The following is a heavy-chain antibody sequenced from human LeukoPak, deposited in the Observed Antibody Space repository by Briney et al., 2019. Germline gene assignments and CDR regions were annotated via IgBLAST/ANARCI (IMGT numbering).Heavy chain of an antibody. J-gene: IGHJ4*02. Sequence: GGSLRLSCAASGFTSRSYWMHWIRQAPEKGLVWVSGINSDGSNTIYADSVKGRFTVSRDNAKNTLYLQMNSLRAEDTAVYYCARYPSAASFDYWGQGTLVTVSS. V-gene: IGHV3-74*01. CDR2: INSDGSNT. CDR3: ARYPSAASFDY. CDR1: GFTSRSYW.